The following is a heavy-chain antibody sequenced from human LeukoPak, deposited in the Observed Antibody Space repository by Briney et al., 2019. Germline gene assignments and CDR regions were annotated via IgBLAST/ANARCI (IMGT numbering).Heavy chain of an antibody. D-gene: IGHD2-8*01. V-gene: IGHV3-23*01. CDR3: ARDNNGDY. CDR2: ISGSGGST. CDR1: GFTFSSYA. Sequence: GGSLRLSCAASGFTFSSYAMSWVRQAPGKGLEWVSAISGSGGSTYYADSVKGRFTISRDNSKSTLYLQLNSLRVEDTAVYYCARDNNGDYWGQGTLVTVSS. J-gene: IGHJ4*02.